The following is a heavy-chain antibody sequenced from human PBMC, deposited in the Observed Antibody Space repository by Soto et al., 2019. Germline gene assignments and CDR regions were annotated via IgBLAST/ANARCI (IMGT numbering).Heavy chain of an antibody. V-gene: IGHV3-48*02. Sequence: GGSLRLSCVASGFSLSDYAVNWVRQAPGKGLEWVSFISSDSRTIYYADSVEGRFTVSRDNARNSVSLQMDCLRDEDAAVYYCARIKLVEWFFINVDVYDMDVWGQGTPVTVSS. CDR3: ARIKLVEWFFINVDVYDMDV. J-gene: IGHJ6*02. D-gene: IGHD3-3*01. CDR1: GFSLSDYA. CDR2: ISSDSRTI.